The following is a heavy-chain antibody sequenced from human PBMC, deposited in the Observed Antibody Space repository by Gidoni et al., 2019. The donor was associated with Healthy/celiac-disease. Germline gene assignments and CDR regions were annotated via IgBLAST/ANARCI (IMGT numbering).Heavy chain of an antibody. V-gene: IGHV3-33*01. J-gene: IGHJ6*02. CDR2: IWYDGSNK. Sequence: QVQLVESGGGVVQPGRSLRLSCAASGFTFSSYGMHWVRQAPGKGLEWVAVIWYDGSNKYYADSVKGRFTISRENSKNTLYLQMNSLRAEDTAVYYCARDLGEQDYYYYYGMDVWGQGTTVTVSS. D-gene: IGHD3-16*01. CDR3: ARDLGEQDYYYYYGMDV. CDR1: GFTFSSYG.